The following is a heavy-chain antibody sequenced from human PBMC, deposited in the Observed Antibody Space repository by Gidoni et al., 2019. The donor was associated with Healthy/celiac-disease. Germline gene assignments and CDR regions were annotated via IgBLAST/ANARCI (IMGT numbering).Heavy chain of an antibody. Sequence: QVQLQESGPGLVKPSETLSLTCTVPGGSISSYYWSWIRQPPGKGLEWIGYIYYSGSTNYNPSLKSRVTISVDTSKNQFSLKLSSVTAADTAVYYCARVRVRGVAQSSWFDPWGQGTLVTVSS. CDR2: IYYSGST. CDR3: ARVRVRGVAQSSWFDP. J-gene: IGHJ5*02. D-gene: IGHD3-10*01. V-gene: IGHV4-59*01. CDR1: GGSISSYY.